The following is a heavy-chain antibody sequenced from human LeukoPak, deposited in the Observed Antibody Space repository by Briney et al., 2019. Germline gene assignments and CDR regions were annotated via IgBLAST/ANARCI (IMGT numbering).Heavy chain of an antibody. CDR1: GGSITSGGYS. J-gene: IGHJ5*02. CDR2: THDSGST. Sequence: SETLSLTCAVSGGSITSGGYSWSWIRQTPGTGLEWIAYTHDSGSTYYNPSLKSRIIISLDTSKNQVSLKLRSVTAADTAVYYCARVVAAAGNNWFDPWGQGTLVTVSS. CDR3: ARVVAAAGNNWFDP. V-gene: IGHV4-30-4*07. D-gene: IGHD6-13*01.